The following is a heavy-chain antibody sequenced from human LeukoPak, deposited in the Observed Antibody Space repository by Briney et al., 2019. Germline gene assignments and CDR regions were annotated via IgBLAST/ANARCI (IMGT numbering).Heavy chain of an antibody. CDR1: GDIFSNYD. J-gene: IGHJ4*02. CDR3: ALSAEKQLVYFDL. V-gene: IGHV1-69*05. CDR2: IIPVFDTA. D-gene: IGHD6-13*01. Sequence: ASVKVSCKPSGDIFSNYDVTLVRQAPGPGLDWMGRIIPVFDTAKYAQNFQGRVTMTTDESSSTAYMELYSLRSEDTAVYYCALSAEKQLVYFDLWGQGTLLTVSS.